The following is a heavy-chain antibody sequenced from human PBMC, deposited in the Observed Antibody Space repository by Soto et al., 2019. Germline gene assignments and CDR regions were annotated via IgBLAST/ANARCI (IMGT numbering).Heavy chain of an antibody. CDR1: GDSISTNNYF. CDR3: VRNFDF. J-gene: IGHJ4*02. V-gene: IGHV4-39*07. Sequence: PSETLSLTCTVSGDSISTNNYFWSWIRQPPGKGLEWIAEISHSGGTNFNPSLKSRITISADTSKNQFSLKLNSVAAADTAVYYCVRNFDFWGQGTPVTVSS. CDR2: ISHSGGT.